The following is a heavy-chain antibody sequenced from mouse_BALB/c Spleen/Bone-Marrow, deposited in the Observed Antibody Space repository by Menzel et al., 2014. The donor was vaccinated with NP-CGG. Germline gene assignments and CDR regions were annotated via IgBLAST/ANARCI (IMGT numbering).Heavy chain of an antibody. CDR3: ARSGNYDFFDH. J-gene: IGHJ2*01. CDR1: GFSLINHG. Sequence: VQRVESGPGLVQPSQSLSITCTVSGFSLINHGIHWVRQPPGKGLEWLGVIWSGGTTDYNATFIPRLSISKDKSKSQVLFKMNSLQVDDTATYYCARSGNYDFFDHWGQGTTLTVSS. V-gene: IGHV2-4*02. D-gene: IGHD2-1*01. CDR2: IWSGGTT.